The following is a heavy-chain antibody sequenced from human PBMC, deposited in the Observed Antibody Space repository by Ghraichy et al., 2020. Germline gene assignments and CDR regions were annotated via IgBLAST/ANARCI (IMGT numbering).Heavy chain of an antibody. V-gene: IGHV4-34*01. J-gene: IGHJ2*01. CDR3: AGRRAAPNYWFFDL. D-gene: IGHD6-6*01. CDR1: GGSFSGYN. Sequence: SETLSLSCAVYGGSFSGYNWGWIRRPPGKGLEWIGEVNHGGSTNYNPSLKSRVTISVDTSKNQFSLKLRSLTAADTAVYYCAGRRAAPNYWFFDLWGRGTLVTGSS. CDR2: VNHGGST.